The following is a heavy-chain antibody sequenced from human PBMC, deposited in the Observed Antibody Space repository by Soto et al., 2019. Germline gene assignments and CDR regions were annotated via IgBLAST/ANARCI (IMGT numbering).Heavy chain of an antibody. CDR2: ISSSSSYI. D-gene: IGHD2-15*01. Sequence: GVLRLSCAASGFTFSSYSMNWVRQAPGKGLEWVSSISSSSSYIYYADSVKGRFTISRDNAKNSLYLQMNSLRAEDTAVYYCASLVGPPPDAFDIWGQGTMVTVSS. CDR3: ASLVGPPPDAFDI. V-gene: IGHV3-21*01. CDR1: GFTFSSYS. J-gene: IGHJ3*02.